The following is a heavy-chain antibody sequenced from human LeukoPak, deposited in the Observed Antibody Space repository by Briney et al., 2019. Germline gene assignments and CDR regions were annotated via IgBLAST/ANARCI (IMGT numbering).Heavy chain of an antibody. CDR2: INHSGST. D-gene: IGHD3-22*01. J-gene: IGHJ4*02. V-gene: IGHV4-34*01. Sequence: SETLSLTCAVYGGSFSGFYWSWIRQPPGKGLEWIGEINHSGSTNYNPSLKSRVTISVDTSKNQFSLKLSSVTAADTAVYYCAGLVGRYSSGLYYYYFDYWGQGALVTVSS. CDR1: GGSFSGFY. CDR3: AGLVGRYSSGLYYYYFDY.